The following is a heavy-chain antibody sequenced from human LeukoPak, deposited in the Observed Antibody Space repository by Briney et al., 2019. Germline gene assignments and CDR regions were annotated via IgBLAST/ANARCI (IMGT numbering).Heavy chain of an antibody. CDR2: INPNSGGT. J-gene: IGHJ4*02. CDR3: ARGGSGWLDYFDY. D-gene: IGHD6-19*01. Sequence: GASVKVSCKASGYTFTGYYMHWVRQAPGRGLEWMGRINPNSGGTNYAQKFQGRVTMTRDTSISTAYMELSRLRSDDTAVYYCARGGSGWLDYFDYWAREPWSPSPQ. CDR1: GYTFTGYY. V-gene: IGHV1-2*06.